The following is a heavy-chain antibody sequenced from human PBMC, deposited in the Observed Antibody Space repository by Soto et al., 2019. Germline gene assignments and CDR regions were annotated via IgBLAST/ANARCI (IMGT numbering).Heavy chain of an antibody. CDR3: ARRQDCSSGSCYGVFGGFDP. D-gene: IGHD2-15*01. CDR1: GGSISSSSYY. CDR2: IYYSGST. J-gene: IGHJ5*02. V-gene: IGHV4-39*01. Sequence: QLQLQESGPGLVKPSETLSLTCTVSGGSISSSSYYWGWIRQPPGKGLEWIGSIYYSGSTYYNPSLKSRVTISVDTSKNQFSLKLSSVTAADTAVYYCARRQDCSSGSCYGVFGGFDPWGQGTLVTVSS.